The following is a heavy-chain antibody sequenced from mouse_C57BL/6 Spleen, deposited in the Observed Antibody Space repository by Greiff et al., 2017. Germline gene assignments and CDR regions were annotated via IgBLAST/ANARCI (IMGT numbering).Heavy chain of an antibody. CDR2: IHPNSGST. V-gene: IGHV1-64*01. D-gene: IGHD3-2*02. CDR3: ARDSSASYFDY. Sequence: VQLQQPGAELVKPGASVKLSCKASGYTFTSYWMHWVKQRPGQGLEWIGMIHPNSGSTNYNEKFKSKATLTVDKSSSTAYMQLSSLTSEDSAVYYCARDSSASYFDYWGQGTTLTVSS. J-gene: IGHJ2*01. CDR1: GYTFTSYW.